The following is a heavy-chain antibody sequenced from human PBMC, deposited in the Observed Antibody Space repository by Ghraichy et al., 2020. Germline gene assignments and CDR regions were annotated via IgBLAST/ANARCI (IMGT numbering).Heavy chain of an antibody. CDR3: ARTNPHKLQKDFDY. J-gene: IGHJ4*02. CDR1: GGSISSYY. CDR2: IYTSGST. D-gene: IGHD4-23*01. Sequence: SETLSLTCTVSGGSISSYYWSWIRQPAGKGLEWIGRIYTSGSTNYNPSLKSRVTMSVDTSKNQFSLKLSSVTAADTAVYYCARTNPHKLQKDFDYWGQGTLVTVSS. V-gene: IGHV4-4*07.